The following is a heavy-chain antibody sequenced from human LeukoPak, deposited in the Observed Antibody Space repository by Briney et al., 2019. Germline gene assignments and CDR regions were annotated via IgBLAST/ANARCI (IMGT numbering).Heavy chain of an antibody. V-gene: IGHV4-61*01. CDR2: IYYSGST. D-gene: IGHD2-2*01. Sequence: SETLSLTCTVSGGSITSSSYYWSWIRQPPGKGLEVIGYIYYSGSTNYNPSLQSRVTISVDTSKNQFSMKLSSVTAADTAVYYCARGGWELVPAAPLGYYYYYMDVWGKGTTVTISS. J-gene: IGHJ6*03. CDR3: ARGGWELVPAAPLGYYYYYMDV. CDR1: GGSITSSSYY.